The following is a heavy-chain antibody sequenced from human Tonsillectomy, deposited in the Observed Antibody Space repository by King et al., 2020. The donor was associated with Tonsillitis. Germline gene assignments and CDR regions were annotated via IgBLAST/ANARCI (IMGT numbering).Heavy chain of an antibody. J-gene: IGHJ6*02. V-gene: IGHV1-8*01. CDR2: MNPNSGNT. CDR3: ARVSLTYCSATSCYAYYYYGMDV. D-gene: IGHD2-2*01. Sequence: QLVQSGAEVKKPGASVKVSCKASGYTFTSYDVNWVRQATGQGLEWMGWMNPNSGNTGYAQKFQGRVTMTRKTSISTAYMELSSLRSEDAAVYYCARVSLTYCSATSCYAYYYYGMDVWGQGTTVTVSS. CDR1: GYTFTSYD.